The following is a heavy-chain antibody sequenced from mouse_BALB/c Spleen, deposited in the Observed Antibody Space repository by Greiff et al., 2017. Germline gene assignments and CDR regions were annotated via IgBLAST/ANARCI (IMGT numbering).Heavy chain of an antibody. D-gene: IGHD1-1*01. CDR3: ARRLRDYFDV. V-gene: IGHV1S56*01. CDR2: IYPGDGST. CDR1: GYTFTSYY. Sequence: VQLQESGPELVKPGASVKMSCKASGYTFTSYYIHWVKQRPGQGLEWIGWIYPGDGSTKYNEKFKGKTTLTADKSSSTAYMLLSSLTSEDSAIYFCARRLRDYFDVWGAGTTVTVSS. J-gene: IGHJ1*01.